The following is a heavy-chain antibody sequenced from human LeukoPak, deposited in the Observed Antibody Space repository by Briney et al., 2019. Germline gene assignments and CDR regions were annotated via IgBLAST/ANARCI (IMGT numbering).Heavy chain of an antibody. CDR1: GFTFSDHY. D-gene: IGHD4-11*01. CDR3: ARGIRQYAKSYFDY. CDR2: ISSSGTTI. J-gene: IGHJ4*02. Sequence: KPGGSLRLSCAASGFTFSDHYMSWIRQAPGKGLEWLSYISSSGTTIYYTDSVKGRFTISRDNAKNSLYLQMNSLRAEDTAVYYCARGIRQYAKSYFDYWGQGTLVTVSS. V-gene: IGHV3-11*01.